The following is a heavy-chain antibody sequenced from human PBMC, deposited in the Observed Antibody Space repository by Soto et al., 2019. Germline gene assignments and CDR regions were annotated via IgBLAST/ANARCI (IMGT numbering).Heavy chain of an antibody. Sequence: SETLSLTCTVSGWSISSYYWGWIRQPPGKGLEWIGSIYYTGNTYYNPSLKSRVTISVDTSKNQFSLKLGSVTAADTAVYYCARHHDSWGQGTLVTVSS. V-gene: IGHV4-39*01. CDR1: GWSISSYY. CDR2: IYYTGNT. J-gene: IGHJ4*02. CDR3: ARHHDS.